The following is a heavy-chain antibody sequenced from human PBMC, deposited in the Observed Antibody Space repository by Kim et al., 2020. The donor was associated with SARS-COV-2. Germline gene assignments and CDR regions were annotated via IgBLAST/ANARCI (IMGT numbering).Heavy chain of an antibody. CDR3: ARLVFDYGDYINWFDP. V-gene: IGHV4-39*01. D-gene: IGHD4-17*01. CDR1: GGSISSSSYY. Sequence: SETLSLTCTVSGGSISSSSYYWGWIRQPPGKGLEWIGSIYYSGSTYYNPSLKSRVTISVDTSKNQFSLKLSSVTAADTAVYYCARLVFDYGDYINWFDPWGQGTLVTVSS. J-gene: IGHJ5*02. CDR2: IYYSGST.